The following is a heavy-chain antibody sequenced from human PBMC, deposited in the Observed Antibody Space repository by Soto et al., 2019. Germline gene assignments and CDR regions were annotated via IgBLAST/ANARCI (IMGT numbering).Heavy chain of an antibody. V-gene: IGHV1-46*01. CDR2: ISPSDGST. CDR1: GYTFTSYE. Sequence: GASVKVSCKASGYTFTSYEMYWGRQAPGQGLEWMGIISPSDGSTTYAQKFQGRVTMTRDTSTSTVYMELSSLRSEDTAVYYCARDRRHGYNTFDYWGQGTLVTVSS. CDR3: ARDRRHGYNTFDY. J-gene: IGHJ4*02. D-gene: IGHD5-12*01.